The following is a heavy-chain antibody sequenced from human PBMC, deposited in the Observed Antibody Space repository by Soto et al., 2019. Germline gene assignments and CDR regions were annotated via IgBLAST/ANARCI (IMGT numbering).Heavy chain of an antibody. CDR3: ASGNYYDSSGYYRPLDD. CDR1: GGTFSSYA. D-gene: IGHD3-22*01. V-gene: IGHV1-69*13. J-gene: IGHJ4*02. CDR2: IIPIFGTA. Sequence: SVKVSCKASGGTFSSYAISWVRQAPGQGLEWMGGIIPIFGTANYAQKFQGRVTITADESTSTAYMELSSLRSEDTAVYYCASGNYYDSSGYYRPLDDWGQGTLVTVSS.